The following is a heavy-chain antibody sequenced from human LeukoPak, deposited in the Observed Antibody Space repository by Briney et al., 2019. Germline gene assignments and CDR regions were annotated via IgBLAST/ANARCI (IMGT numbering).Heavy chain of an antibody. V-gene: IGHV3-74*01. CDR2: INSDGSST. J-gene: IGHJ4*02. CDR3: ARAYYGANDY. D-gene: IGHD4-17*01. CDR1: GFTFSSYW. Sequence: GGSLRLSCAASGFTFSSYWIYWVRHAPGKGLMWVSHINSDGSSTNYADSVKGRFTISRDNAKNTLYLQMNSLRAEDTAVYYCARAYYGANDYWGQGTLVTVSS.